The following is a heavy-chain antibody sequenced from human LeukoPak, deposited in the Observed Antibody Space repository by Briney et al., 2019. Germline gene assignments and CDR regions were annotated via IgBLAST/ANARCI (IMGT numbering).Heavy chain of an antibody. CDR1: GFTVNSNY. CDR2: IYADGGT. D-gene: IGHD5-24*01. J-gene: IGHJ6*03. Sequence: GGSLRLSCAASGFTVNSNYMNWVRQAPGKGLEWVSVIYADGGTYYADSLKGRFTTSRDISENTVYLQMNSLRAEDTATYYCTRWMGTSFYYYMDVWGKGTTVIISS. CDR3: TRWMGTSFYYYMDV. V-gene: IGHV3-53*01.